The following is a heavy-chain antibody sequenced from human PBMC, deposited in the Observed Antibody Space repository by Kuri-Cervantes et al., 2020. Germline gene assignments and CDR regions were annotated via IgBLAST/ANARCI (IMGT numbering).Heavy chain of an antibody. CDR1: GFTFSSYG. V-gene: IGHV3-33*05. D-gene: IGHD5-18*01. J-gene: IGHJ4*02. CDR2: ISYDGSNK. CDR3: ARALYSYVPSGFDY. Sequence: GGSLRLSCAASGFTFSSYGMHWVRQAPGKGLEWVAVISYDGSNKYYADSVKGRFTISRDNSKNTLYLQMNSLRAEDTAMYDCARALYSYVPSGFDYWGQGTLVTVSS.